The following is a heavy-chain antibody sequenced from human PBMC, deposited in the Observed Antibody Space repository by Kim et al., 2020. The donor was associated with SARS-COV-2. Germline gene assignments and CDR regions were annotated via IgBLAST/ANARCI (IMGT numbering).Heavy chain of an antibody. CDR1: GFIFSGFG. CDR2: IWYDGSKK. V-gene: IGHV3-33*01. CDR3: ARGGAAAHDY. D-gene: IGHD6-13*01. Sequence: GGSLRLSCAASGFIFSGFGMHWVRQSPDKGLEWVAVIWYDGSKKYYADSVEGRFTISRDNSRNTVYLQMSSLRAEDTAVYYCARGGAAAHDYWCQGTLVT. J-gene: IGHJ4*02.